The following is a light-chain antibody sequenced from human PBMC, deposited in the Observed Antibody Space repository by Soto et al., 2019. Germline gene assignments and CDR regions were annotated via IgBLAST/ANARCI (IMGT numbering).Light chain of an antibody. V-gene: IGLV2-14*01. CDR3: SSYTSSSTLYV. J-gene: IGLJ1*01. CDR2: EVS. Sequence: QSALTQPASVSGSPGQSIPISCTGTSSDVGGYNYVSWYQQHPGKAPKLMIYEVSNRPSGVSNRFSGAESGNTASLTISGLQAEDEADYYCSSYTSSSTLYVFGTGPKVTVL. CDR1: SSDVGGYNY.